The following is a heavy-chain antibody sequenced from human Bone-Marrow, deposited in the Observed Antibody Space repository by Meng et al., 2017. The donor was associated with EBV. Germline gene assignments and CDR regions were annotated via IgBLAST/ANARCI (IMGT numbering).Heavy chain of an antibody. D-gene: IGHD3-10*01. Sequence: GAADRRPVRPVEVARKTLRCTFCSEAIRRVRQAPGQGFRGRGGFIPMLGARNYAQKCQDRVTIIADKSTSIHYMELSSLRSADTAVYYCASESGRGYTPDYWGRGTLVTVSS. CDR3: ASESGRGYTPDY. CDR1: RCTFCSEA. J-gene: IGHJ4*02. CDR2: FIPMLGAR. V-gene: IGHV1-69*06.